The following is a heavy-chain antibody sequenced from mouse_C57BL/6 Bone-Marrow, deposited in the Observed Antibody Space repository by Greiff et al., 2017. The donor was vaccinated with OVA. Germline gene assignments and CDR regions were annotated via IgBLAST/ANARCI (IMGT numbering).Heavy chain of an antibody. D-gene: IGHD2-1*01. V-gene: IGHV5-6*01. J-gene: IGHJ1*03. CDR3: AREDGNYEDYGV. Sequence: EVQLVESGGDLVKPGGSLKLSCAASGFTFSSYGMSWVRQTPDKRLEWVATISSGGSYTYYPDSVKGRFTISRDNAKNTLYLQLSSLKSEDTAMYYCAREDGNYEDYGVWGTGTTVTVAS. CDR2: ISSGGSYT. CDR1: GFTFSSYG.